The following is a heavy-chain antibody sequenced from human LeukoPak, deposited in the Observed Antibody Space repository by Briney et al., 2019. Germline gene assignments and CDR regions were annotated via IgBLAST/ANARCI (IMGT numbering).Heavy chain of an antibody. Sequence: ASVKVSCKASGYTFTSYGISWVRQTPGQGLEWMGWISAFNGNTNYAQKLQGRVTMTTDTSTSTAYMELRSLRSDDTAVYYCERDPGSGSQFSYWFDPWGQGTLVTVSS. CDR2: ISAFNGNT. CDR1: GYTFTSYG. D-gene: IGHD3-10*01. J-gene: IGHJ5*02. CDR3: ERDPGSGSQFSYWFDP. V-gene: IGHV1-18*04.